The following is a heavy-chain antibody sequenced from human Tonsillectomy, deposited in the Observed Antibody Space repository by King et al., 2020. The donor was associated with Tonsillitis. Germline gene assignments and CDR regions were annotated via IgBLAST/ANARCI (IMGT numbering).Heavy chain of an antibody. J-gene: IGHJ4*02. V-gene: IGHV4-39*01. CDR2: IYYSGST. CDR3: AGHSGYYDSSCYSYDH. D-gene: IGHD3-22*01. CDR1: GGSITTSIYY. Sequence: QLQESGPGLVKPSETLSLTCTVSGGSITTSIYYWGWIRQPPGKGLEWIGSIYYSGSTYYNPSLRSRVTISVDTSKNQFSLKLSSVTAADTAVYYCAGHSGYYDSSCYSYDHWGQGTLVTVSS.